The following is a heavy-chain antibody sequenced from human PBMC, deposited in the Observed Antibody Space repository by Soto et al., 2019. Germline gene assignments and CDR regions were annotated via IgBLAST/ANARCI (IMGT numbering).Heavy chain of an antibody. D-gene: IGHD3-10*01. CDR1: GGTFNIYA. V-gene: IGHV1-69*13. CDR2: IVPILDTA. Sequence: AVKVSCKASGGTFNIYAITWVRQAPGQGLEWMGGIVPILDTANSAPKFQGRVTITADESTSTAYMELSSLRSEDTAVYYCARRRSTSAIGAEQFYFWGKGTPVTVSS. J-gene: IGHJ1*01. CDR3: ARRRSTSAIGAEQFYF.